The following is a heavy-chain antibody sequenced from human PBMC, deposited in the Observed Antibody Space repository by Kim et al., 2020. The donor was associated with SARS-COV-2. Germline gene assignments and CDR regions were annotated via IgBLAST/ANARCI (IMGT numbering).Heavy chain of an antibody. CDR3: AKEGGH. J-gene: IGHJ4*02. CDR2: NRSGGGT. V-gene: IGHV1-46*01. D-gene: IGHD3-16*01. Sequence: NRSGGGTNYAQEIKGKVTMTGDTSTNTVYMELSSLRSDDTAVYYCAKEGGHWGQGTLVTVSS.